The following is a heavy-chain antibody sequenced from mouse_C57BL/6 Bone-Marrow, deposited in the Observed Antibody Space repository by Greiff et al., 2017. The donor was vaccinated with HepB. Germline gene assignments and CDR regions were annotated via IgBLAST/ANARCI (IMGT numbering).Heavy chain of an antibody. J-gene: IGHJ2*01. V-gene: IGHV5-9-1*02. CDR3: TRGYGDYYGSSYYFDY. CDR2: ISSGGDYI. CDR1: GFTFSSYA. Sequence: EVKLVESGEGLVKPGGSLKLSCAASGFTFSSYAMSWVRQTPEKRLEWVAYISSGGDYIYYADTVKGRFTISRDNARNTLYLQMSSLKSEDTAMYYCTRGYGDYYGSSYYFDYWGQGTTLTVPS. D-gene: IGHD1-1*01.